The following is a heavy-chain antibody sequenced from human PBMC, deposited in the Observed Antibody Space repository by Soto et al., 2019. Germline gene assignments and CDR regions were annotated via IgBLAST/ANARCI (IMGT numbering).Heavy chain of an antibody. CDR1: GFSLSTSGVG. J-gene: IGHJ5*02. CDR2: IYWDDDT. Sequence: QITLKESGPTLVKPTQTLTLTCTFSGFSLSTSGVGVGWIRQPPGKALEWLALIYWDDDTRYSPSLKSRLTITTDTSKNQVVLTLTNMDPVDTATYYCAHSLYDYVRRPNWFDPWGQGILVTVSS. CDR3: AHSLYDYVRRPNWFDP. V-gene: IGHV2-5*02. D-gene: IGHD3-16*01.